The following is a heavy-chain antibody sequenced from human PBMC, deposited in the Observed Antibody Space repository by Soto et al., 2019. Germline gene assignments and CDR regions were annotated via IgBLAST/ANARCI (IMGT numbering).Heavy chain of an antibody. CDR1: GYTFTSFH. Sequence: QVQLVQSGAEVKKPGASVKVSCKASGYTFTSFHISWVRQAPGQGLEWMGWISAYNGNTNYAQKLQGRVTMTTDTSTRSAYMELRSLTSDDTAVYYCARDAPPEDYWGQGTLVTVSS. CDR2: ISAYNGNT. J-gene: IGHJ4*02. CDR3: ARDAPPEDY. V-gene: IGHV1-18*01.